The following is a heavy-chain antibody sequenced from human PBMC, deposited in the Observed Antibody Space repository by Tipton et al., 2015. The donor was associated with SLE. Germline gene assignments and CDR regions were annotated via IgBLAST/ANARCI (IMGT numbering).Heavy chain of an antibody. Sequence: TLSLTCTVSGGSISSSSYYWGWIRQPPGKGLEWIGSIYYSGSTYYNPSLKSRVTISVDTSKNQFSLKLSSVTAADTAVYYCASLSSGSYYDWFDPWGQGTLVTVSS. CDR1: GGSISSSSYY. J-gene: IGHJ5*02. CDR2: IYYSGST. V-gene: IGHV4-39*07. D-gene: IGHD1-26*01. CDR3: ASLSSGSYYDWFDP.